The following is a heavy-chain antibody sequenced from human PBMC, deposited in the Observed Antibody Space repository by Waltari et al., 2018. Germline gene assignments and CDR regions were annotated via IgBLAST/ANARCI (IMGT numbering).Heavy chain of an antibody. CDR2: YRNDGST. D-gene: IGHD6-13*01. CDR1: GFTFSDYW. V-gene: IGHV3-74*01. Sequence: EAQLVESGGGSVQPGGSLRLSCAASGFTFSDYWMHWVRQAPGKGLVWVSYYRNDGSTAHADAVKGRFTITRDNAQSTLYLQMNSLRAEDTAVYYCARWHYSSSNYWGQGTLVTVSS. CDR3: ARWHYSSSNY. J-gene: IGHJ4*02.